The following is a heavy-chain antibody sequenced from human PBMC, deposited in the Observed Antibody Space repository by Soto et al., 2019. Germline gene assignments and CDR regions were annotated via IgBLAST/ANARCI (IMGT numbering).Heavy chain of an antibody. CDR2: FNPTGDTA. J-gene: IGHJ6*02. D-gene: IGHD5-18*01. CDR3: ARGGRIVDTGIGYYYYHAMDV. Sequence: ASVKVSCKACGYTFTSYYIHWLRQAPGQGLEWMGIFNPTGDTASYAQKLQGRVTMTRDTSTGTAYMELGSLRSEDTAVYYCARGGRIVDTGIGYYYYHAMDVWGQGTTVTVSS. V-gene: IGHV1-46*01. CDR1: GYTFTSYY.